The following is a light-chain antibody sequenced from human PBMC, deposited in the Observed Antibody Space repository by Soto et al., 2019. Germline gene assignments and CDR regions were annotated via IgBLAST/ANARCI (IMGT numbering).Light chain of an antibody. Sequence: IVLTQSPATLSVSPGERATLSCRASQSVSSSLAWYQQKPGQAPRLLIYGASTRATGIPARFSGSGSGTEFALTISSLQSEDFAVYYCQQYNNWPRRTFGQGTKVDI. CDR1: QSVSSS. CDR2: GAS. V-gene: IGKV3-15*01. CDR3: QQYNNWPRRT. J-gene: IGKJ1*01.